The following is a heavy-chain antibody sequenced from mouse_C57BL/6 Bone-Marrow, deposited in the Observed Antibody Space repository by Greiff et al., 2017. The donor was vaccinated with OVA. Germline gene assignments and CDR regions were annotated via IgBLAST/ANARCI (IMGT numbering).Heavy chain of an antibody. V-gene: IGHV1-82*01. CDR1: GYAFSSSW. Sequence: QVQLKESGPELVKPGASVKISCKASGYAFSSSWMNWVKQRPGKGLEWIGRIYPGDGDTNYNGKFKGKATLTVDKSSSTAYMQLSSLTSEDSAVYYCASGGGNLYYFDYWGQGTTLTVSS. J-gene: IGHJ2*01. CDR2: IYPGDGDT. D-gene: IGHD2-1*01. CDR3: ASGGGNLYYFDY.